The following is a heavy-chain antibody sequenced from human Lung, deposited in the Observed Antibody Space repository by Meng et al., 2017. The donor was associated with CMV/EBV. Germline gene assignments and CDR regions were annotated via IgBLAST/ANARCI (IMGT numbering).Heavy chain of an antibody. D-gene: IGHD3-16*01. J-gene: IGHJ6*02. V-gene: IGHV4-39*01. CDR3: ARHFGEWQQPYYYYYGMDV. CDR1: AGFISSSSYY. CDR2: IYYSGST. Sequence: SXTXSLXCTVYAGFISSSSYYWGRLRQPPGKGLEWIGSIYYSGSTYYNPSLKSRVTISVDTSKNQFSLKLSSVTAADTAVYYCARHFGEWQQPYYYYYGMDVWXQGTTVTVSS.